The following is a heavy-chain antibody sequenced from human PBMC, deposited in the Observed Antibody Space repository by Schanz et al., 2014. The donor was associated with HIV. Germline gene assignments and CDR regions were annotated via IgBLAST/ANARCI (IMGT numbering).Heavy chain of an antibody. D-gene: IGHD2-2*02. J-gene: IGHJ5*02. CDR3: ARDPNTHAWFDP. Sequence: EVQLVESGGGRVKPGGSMTRSCGAAGLTFSSHSMHWLRQAPGRGLEWVSYISSSSSYIFYADSVKGRFTISRDNAKKSLYLQMDSLRGEDTAVYYCARDPNTHAWFDPWGQGTLVIVSS. V-gene: IGHV3-21*01. CDR1: GLTFSSHS. CDR2: ISSSSSYI.